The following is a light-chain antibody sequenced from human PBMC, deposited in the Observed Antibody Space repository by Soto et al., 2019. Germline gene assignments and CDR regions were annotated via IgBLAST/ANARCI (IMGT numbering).Light chain of an antibody. Sequence: VLAQPPSVSGAPGQSVTISCTGSSSNIGAGYDVHWYQQRPGAAPRLLIFANTDRPSGVPDRFSASKSYTSASLTIAGLQAEDEADYYCQSYDTSLSGSGVFGTGTKVTVL. CDR3: QSYDTSLSGSGV. CDR1: SSNIGAGYD. CDR2: ANT. J-gene: IGLJ1*01. V-gene: IGLV1-40*01.